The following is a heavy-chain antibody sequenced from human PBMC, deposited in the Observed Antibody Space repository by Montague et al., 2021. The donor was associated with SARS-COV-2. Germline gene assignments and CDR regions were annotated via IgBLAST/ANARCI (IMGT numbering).Heavy chain of an antibody. D-gene: IGHD1-26*01. CDR1: AGSIRSYY. J-gene: IGHJ4*02. V-gene: IGHV4-59*03. CDR2: IYYDGST. CDR3: ARYGSYFEH. Sequence: SETLSLTCTVYAGSIRSYYWSWIRQTPGKGLEWIGYIYYDGSTNYNPSLKSRVTMSVDSSKDQFSLRLSSVTAADTAVYYCARYGSYFEHWGQGTLVTVSS.